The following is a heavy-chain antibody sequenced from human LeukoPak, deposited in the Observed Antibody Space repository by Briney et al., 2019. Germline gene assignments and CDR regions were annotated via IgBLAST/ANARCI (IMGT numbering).Heavy chain of an antibody. Sequence: ASVKVSCTASGYTFTGYYMHWVRQAPGQGLEWMGWINPNSGGTNYAQKFQGRVTMTRDTSISTAYMELSRLRSDDTAVYYCARDPYYYDSSGTFDYWGQGTLVTVSS. V-gene: IGHV1-2*02. J-gene: IGHJ4*02. D-gene: IGHD3-22*01. CDR3: ARDPYYYDSSGTFDY. CDR2: INPNSGGT. CDR1: GYTFTGYY.